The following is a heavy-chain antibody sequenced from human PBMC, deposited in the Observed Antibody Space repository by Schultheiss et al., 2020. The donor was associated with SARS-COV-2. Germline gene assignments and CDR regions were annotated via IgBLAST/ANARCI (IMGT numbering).Heavy chain of an antibody. Sequence: GGSLRLSCAASGFTFSSYAMSWVRQAPGKGLEWISVIYSGGSTYYADSVKGRFTISRDNSKNTLYLQMNSLRAEDTAVYYCARQYYYDSSAIDAFDIWGQGTMVTVSS. CDR1: GFTFSSYA. J-gene: IGHJ3*02. D-gene: IGHD3-22*01. CDR2: IYSGGST. CDR3: ARQYYYDSSAIDAFDI. V-gene: IGHV3-66*04.